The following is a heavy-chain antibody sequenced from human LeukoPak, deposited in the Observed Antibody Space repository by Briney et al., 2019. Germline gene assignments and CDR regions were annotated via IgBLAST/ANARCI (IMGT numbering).Heavy chain of an antibody. CDR2: IRYDGSNK. D-gene: IGHD1-14*01. CDR3: VKDNPLDY. J-gene: IGHJ4*02. V-gene: IGHV3-30*02. Sequence: GGSLRLSCAASGFTFSSYGMHWVRQAPGKGPEWVAFIRYDGSNKYYADSVKGRFTISRDNSKNTLYLQMNSLRAEDTAVYYCVKDNPLDYWGQGTLVIVSS. CDR1: GFTFSSYG.